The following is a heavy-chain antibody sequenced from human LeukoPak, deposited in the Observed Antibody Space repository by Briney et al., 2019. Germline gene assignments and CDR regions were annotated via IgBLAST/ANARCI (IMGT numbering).Heavy chain of an antibody. CDR1: GFTFSSYA. CDR3: AKDVHTAMVTWFDY. CDR2: ISGSGGST. D-gene: IGHD5-18*01. J-gene: IGHJ4*02. Sequence: PGGSLRLSCAASGFTFSSYAMNWVRQAPGKGLEWVSAISGSGGSTYFADSVKGRFTISRDNSKNTLYLQVNSLRAEDTAVYYCAKDVHTAMVTWFDYWGQGTLVTVSS. V-gene: IGHV3-23*01.